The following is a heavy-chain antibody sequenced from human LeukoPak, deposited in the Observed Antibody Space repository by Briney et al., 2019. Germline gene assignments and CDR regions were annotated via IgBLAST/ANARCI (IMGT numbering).Heavy chain of an antibody. CDR2: ISSSSSYI. CDR1: GFTFSSYS. V-gene: IGHV3-21*01. D-gene: IGHD5-18*01. Sequence: GGSLRLSCAASGFTFSSYSMNWVRQAPGKGLEWVSSISSSSSYIYYADSVKGRFTISRDNAKNSLYLQMNSLRAEDTAVHYCARDYTAMGLYYFDYWGQGTLVTVSS. CDR3: ARDYTAMGLYYFDY. J-gene: IGHJ4*02.